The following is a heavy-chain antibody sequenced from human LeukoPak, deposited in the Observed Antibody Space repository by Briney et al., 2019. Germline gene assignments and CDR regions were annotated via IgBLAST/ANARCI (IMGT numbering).Heavy chain of an antibody. CDR1: GGSFSGYY. CDR3: ARGGYGDLRVRYYYYYYMDV. J-gene: IGHJ6*03. CDR2: IYYSGST. D-gene: IGHD4-17*01. V-gene: IGHV4-34*01. Sequence: PSETLSLTCAVYGGSFSGYYWSWIRQPPGKGLEWIGSIYYSGSTYYNPSLKSRVTISVDTSKNQFSLKLSSVTAADTAVYYCARGGYGDLRVRYYYYYYMDVWGKGTTVTVSS.